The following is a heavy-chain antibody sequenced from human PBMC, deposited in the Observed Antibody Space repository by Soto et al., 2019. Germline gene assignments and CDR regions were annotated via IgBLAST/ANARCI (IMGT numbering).Heavy chain of an antibody. J-gene: IGHJ6*02. D-gene: IGHD6-13*01. Sequence: SETLSLTCAVYGGSFSGYYWSWIRQPPGKGLEWIGEINHSGSTNYNPSLKSRVNISVDTSKNQFSLKLSSVTAADTAVYYCAAAAGVYYGMDVWGQGTTVT. CDR3: AAAAGVYYGMDV. V-gene: IGHV4-34*01. CDR2: INHSGST. CDR1: GGSFSGYY.